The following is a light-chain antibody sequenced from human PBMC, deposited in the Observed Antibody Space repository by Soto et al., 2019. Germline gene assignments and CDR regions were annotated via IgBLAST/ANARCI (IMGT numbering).Light chain of an antibody. CDR3: SSYTSSGTLVV. J-gene: IGLJ2*01. V-gene: IGLV2-14*01. Sequence: QSALTQPASVSGSPGQSITISCTGTSSDVGGYKYVSWYQQHPGKAPKLMIYDVSNRPSGVSNRFSGSKSGNTASLTTSGLQAEDEADYYCSSYTSSGTLVVFGGGTKLTVL. CDR1: SSDVGGYKY. CDR2: DVS.